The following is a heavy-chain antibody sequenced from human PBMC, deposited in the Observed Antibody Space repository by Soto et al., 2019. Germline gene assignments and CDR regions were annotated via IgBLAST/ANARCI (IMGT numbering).Heavy chain of an antibody. Sequence: GGSLRLSCAASGFTFSSYSMNWVRQAPGKGLEWVSSISSSSSYIYYADSVKGRFTISRDNAKNSLYLQMNSLRAEDTAVYYCARDPQPYTGHNWFDPWGQGTLVTVSS. CDR3: ARDPQPYTGHNWFDP. V-gene: IGHV3-21*01. J-gene: IGHJ5*02. CDR1: GFTFSSYS. D-gene: IGHD3-16*01. CDR2: ISSSSSYI.